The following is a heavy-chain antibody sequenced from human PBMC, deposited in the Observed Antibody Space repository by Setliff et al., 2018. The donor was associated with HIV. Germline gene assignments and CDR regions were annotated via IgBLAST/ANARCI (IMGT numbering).Heavy chain of an antibody. CDR2: IYYSGST. D-gene: IGHD3-10*01. CDR1: GGSISSGDYY. Sequence: SETLSLTCTVSGGSISSGDYYWSWIRQPPGKGLEWIGYIYYSGSTYYNPSLKSRVTITVDTSKNQFSLKLSSVTAADTAVYYCARDRLTMVRGVILPQYYFDYWGQGTLVTVSS. J-gene: IGHJ4*02. V-gene: IGHV4-30-4*08. CDR3: ARDRLTMVRGVILPQYYFDY.